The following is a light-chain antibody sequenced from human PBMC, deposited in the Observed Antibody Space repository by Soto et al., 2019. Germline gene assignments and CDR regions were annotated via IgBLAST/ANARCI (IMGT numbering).Light chain of an antibody. Sequence: DIVMTQSPDYLAVSLGERATINCKSSQSVLYSSNNKNHLAWYQQKSGQPPKLLIYWASTRESGVPDRFRGSGSGTDFTLTISSLQAEDVAVYYCQQYYSTPWTFGQGTKVEIK. CDR1: QSVLYSSNNKNH. CDR2: WAS. J-gene: IGKJ1*01. V-gene: IGKV4-1*01. CDR3: QQYYSTPWT.